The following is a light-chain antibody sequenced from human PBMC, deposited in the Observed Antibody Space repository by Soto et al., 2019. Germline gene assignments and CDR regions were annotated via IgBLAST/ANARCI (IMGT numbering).Light chain of an antibody. Sequence: EIVLTQSPGTLSLSPGERATLSCRASQSVSNNYLAWYQQKPGQAPRLLIYGASTRATGIPARFSGSGSGTDFTLTISRLEPEDFAVYYCQQCGSSPPVTFGQGTRWIS. J-gene: IGKJ1*01. V-gene: IGKV3-20*01. CDR1: QSVSNNY. CDR3: QQCGSSPPVT. CDR2: GAS.